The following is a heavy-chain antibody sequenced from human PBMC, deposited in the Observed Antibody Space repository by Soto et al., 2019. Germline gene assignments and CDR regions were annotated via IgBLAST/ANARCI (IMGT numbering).Heavy chain of an antibody. CDR2: ISYDGSNK. CDR1: GFTFSSYA. CDR3: AREVADSSGWYDGVIYHYGMDV. Sequence: GGSLRLSCAASGFTFSSYAMHLVRQSPGKGLEWVAFISYDGSNKYYADSVKGRFTISRGNSKNTLYLQMNSLRAEDTAVYYCAREVADSSGWYDGVIYHYGMDVWGQGTTVTFSS. D-gene: IGHD6-19*01. V-gene: IGHV3-30-3*01. J-gene: IGHJ6*02.